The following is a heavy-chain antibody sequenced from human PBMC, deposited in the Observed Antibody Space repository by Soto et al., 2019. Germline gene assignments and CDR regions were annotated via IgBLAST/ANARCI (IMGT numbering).Heavy chain of an antibody. CDR1: GYTFTGYY. CDR3: ARKGYPYTTYYYGMDV. J-gene: IGHJ6*02. Sequence: GASVKVSCKASGYTFTGYYMHWVRQAPGQGLEWMGGIIPIFGTANYAQKFQGRVMIIADEFTCTAYMELSSLRSEDTAVYYCARKGYPYTTYYYGMDVWGQGTTVTVSS. V-gene: IGHV1-69*13. CDR2: IIPIFGTA. D-gene: IGHD3-16*02.